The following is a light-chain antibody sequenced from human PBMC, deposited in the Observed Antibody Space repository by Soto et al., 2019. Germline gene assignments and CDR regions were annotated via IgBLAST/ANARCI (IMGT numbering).Light chain of an antibody. CDR2: GAS. J-gene: IGKJ1*01. Sequence: EIVMTQPPATLSVSPGERATLSCRASQIVSSTYLAWFQQKPGQAPRLLIYGASSRATGIPNRFSGSGSGTDFTLTISRLEPEDFAVYYCQQYGNSPQTFGQGTKVDIK. CDR1: QIVSSTY. V-gene: IGKV3-20*01. CDR3: QQYGNSPQT.